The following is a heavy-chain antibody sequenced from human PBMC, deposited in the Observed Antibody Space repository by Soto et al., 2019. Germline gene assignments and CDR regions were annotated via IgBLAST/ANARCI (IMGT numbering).Heavy chain of an antibody. J-gene: IGHJ2*01. Sequence: GGSLRLSCAASGFTFSSYAMSWVRQAPGKGLEWVSAISGSGGSTYYADSVKGRFTISRDNSKNTLYLQMNSLRAEDTAVYYCAKDPTSNYDFWSGYPPDWYFDLWGRGTLVTVSS. CDR1: GFTFSSYA. CDR3: AKDPTSNYDFWSGYPPDWYFDL. CDR2: ISGSGGST. D-gene: IGHD3-3*01. V-gene: IGHV3-23*01.